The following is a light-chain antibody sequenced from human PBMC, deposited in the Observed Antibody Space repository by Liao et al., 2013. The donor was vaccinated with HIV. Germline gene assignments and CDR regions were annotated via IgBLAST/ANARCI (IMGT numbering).Light chain of an antibody. Sequence: SYVLTQPPSVSVAPGETASIACGGPNIGGFSVHWYQQKPGQAPRLVVFYDSDRPSGIPERFSGSNSGNTATLTISGTQAIDEADYYCQAWDSGSYVVFGGGTKLTVL. CDR2: YDS. CDR1: NIGGFS. V-gene: IGLV3-21*01. CDR3: QAWDSGSYVV. J-gene: IGLJ2*01.